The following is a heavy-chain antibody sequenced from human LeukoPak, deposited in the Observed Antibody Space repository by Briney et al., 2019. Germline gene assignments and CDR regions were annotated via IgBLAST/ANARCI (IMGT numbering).Heavy chain of an antibody. V-gene: IGHV1-18*01. CDR1: GYTFTGYG. Sequence: ASVKVSCKASGYTFTGYGISWVRQAPGQGLEWMGWISAYNGNTNYAQKLQGRVTMTTDTSTSTAYMELRSLRSDDTAVYYCARYYYGSGSYYNRLDYWGQGTLVTVSS. J-gene: IGHJ4*02. D-gene: IGHD3-10*01. CDR3: ARYYYGSGSYYNRLDY. CDR2: ISAYNGNT.